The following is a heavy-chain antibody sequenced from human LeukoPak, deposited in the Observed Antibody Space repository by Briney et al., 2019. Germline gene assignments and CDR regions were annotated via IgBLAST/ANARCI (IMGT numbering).Heavy chain of an antibody. J-gene: IGHJ4*02. CDR2: INPNSGGT. CDR3: ARGMGYYDSSGYNL. CDR1: GYTFTGYY. Sequence: ASVKVSCKASGYTFTGYYMHWVRQAPGQGLEWMGWINPNSGGTNYAQKFQGRVTMTRDTSISTAYMELSRLRSDDTAVYYCARGMGYYDSSGYNLWGQGTLVTVSS. D-gene: IGHD3-22*01. V-gene: IGHV1-2*02.